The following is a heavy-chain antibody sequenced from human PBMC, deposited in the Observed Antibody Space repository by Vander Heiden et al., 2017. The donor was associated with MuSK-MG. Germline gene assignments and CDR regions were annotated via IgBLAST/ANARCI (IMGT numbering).Heavy chain of an antibody. CDR3: ARDSSGWRFDY. CDR1: GFTFTDYG. J-gene: IGHJ4*02. Sequence: QVQLVESGGGVVQPGRYLRRSCAASGFTFTDYGMHWVRQAPGKGLEWVTVIWYDGSYKYYADSVKGRFTISRDNSKNTVYLQMNGLRAEDTAVYYCARDSSGWRFDYWGQGTLVTVSS. V-gene: IGHV3-33*01. CDR2: IWYDGSYK. D-gene: IGHD6-19*01.